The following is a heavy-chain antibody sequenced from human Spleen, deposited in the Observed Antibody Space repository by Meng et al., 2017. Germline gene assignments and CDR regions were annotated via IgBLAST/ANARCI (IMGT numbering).Heavy chain of an antibody. J-gene: IGHJ4*02. CDR3: ARGPTTMAHDFDY. Sequence: QGRLQRWGGGLLKPSETLSLTFVVSGGSFSDYYWSWIRQPPGKGLEWIGEINHSGSTNYNPSLESRATISVDTSQNNLSLKLSSVTAADSAVYYCARGPTTMAHDFDYWGQGTLVTVSS. CDR1: GGSFSDYY. D-gene: IGHD4-11*01. V-gene: IGHV4-34*01. CDR2: INHSGST.